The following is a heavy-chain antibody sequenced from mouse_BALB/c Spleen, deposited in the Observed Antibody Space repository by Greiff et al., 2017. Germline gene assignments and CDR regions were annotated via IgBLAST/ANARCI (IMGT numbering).Heavy chain of an antibody. Sequence: EVQGVASGGGLVTPGGSLKLSCAASGFSFSDYYMSLVRQTPEKRLEWVATISDGGSYTYYPDSVKGRFTISRDNAKNNLYLQMSSLKSEDTAMYYCARGGRYDAAWLAYWGEGTVVTVAA. CDR3: ARGGRYDAAWLAY. J-gene: IGHJ3*01. V-gene: IGHV5-4*02. CDR2: ISDGGSYT. CDR1: GFSFSDYY. D-gene: IGHD2-14*01.